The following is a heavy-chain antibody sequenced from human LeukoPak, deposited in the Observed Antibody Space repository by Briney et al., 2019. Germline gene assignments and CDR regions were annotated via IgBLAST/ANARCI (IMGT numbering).Heavy chain of an antibody. V-gene: IGHV6-1*01. Sequence: SQTLSLTCAISGESVSSNSAATNWIRQSPSRGLEWLGRTYYRSTWYNESAISVKSRITINPDTSKNQFSLQLNSVTPDDTAVYYCTRESRGMDVWGQGTTVTVSS. CDR1: GESVSSNSAA. CDR3: TRESRGMDV. CDR2: TYYRSTWYN. J-gene: IGHJ6*02.